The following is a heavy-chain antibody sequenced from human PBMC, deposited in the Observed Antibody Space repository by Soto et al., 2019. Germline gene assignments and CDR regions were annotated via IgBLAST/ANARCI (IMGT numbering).Heavy chain of an antibody. D-gene: IGHD3-3*01. CDR2: IYYSGST. Sequence: QLQLQESGPGLVKPSETLSLTCTVSGGSISSSSYYWGWIRQPPGKGLEWIGSIYYSGSTYYNPSIQGRFTISVYTSKIQFSLKLRSVTVADTAVYYCARHNPHHDDFWSGFFGEKFDPWGQGTLVTVSS. J-gene: IGHJ5*02. CDR3: ARHNPHHDDFWSGFFGEKFDP. CDR1: GGSISSSSYY. V-gene: IGHV4-39*01.